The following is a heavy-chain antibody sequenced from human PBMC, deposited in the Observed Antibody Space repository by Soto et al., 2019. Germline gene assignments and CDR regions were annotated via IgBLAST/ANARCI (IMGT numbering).Heavy chain of an antibody. CDR1: GYSFTSYW. D-gene: IGHD1-26*01. V-gene: IGHV5-51*01. CDR3: ARPAGAPGLGYYYYGMDV. Sequence: PGESLKISCKGSGYSFTSYWIGWVRQMPGKGLEWMGIIYPGDSDTRYSPSFQVQVTISADKSISTAYLQWRSLKASDTAMYYCARPAGAPGLGYYYYGMDVWGQGTTVNVAS. CDR2: IYPGDSDT. J-gene: IGHJ6*02.